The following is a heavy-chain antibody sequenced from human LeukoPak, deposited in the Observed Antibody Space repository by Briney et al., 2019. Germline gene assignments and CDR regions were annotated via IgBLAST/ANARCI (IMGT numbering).Heavy chain of an antibody. Sequence: GGSLRLSCAASGFTLSDYYMSWIRQAPGKGLEWVSYISSSGTIIYYADSVKGRFTISRDNAKNSLDLQMNSMRAGDTAVYYCARVDRDGYNLVDYWGQGTLVTVYS. CDR2: ISSSGTII. CDR3: ARVDRDGYNLVDY. CDR1: GFTLSDYY. V-gene: IGHV3-11*04. J-gene: IGHJ4*02. D-gene: IGHD5-24*01.